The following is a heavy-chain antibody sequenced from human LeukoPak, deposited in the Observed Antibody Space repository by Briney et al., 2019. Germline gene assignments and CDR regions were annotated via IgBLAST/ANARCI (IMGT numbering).Heavy chain of an antibody. J-gene: IGHJ4*02. CDR3: ATGESIALVPDY. CDR2: IIPILGIA. D-gene: IGHD6-19*01. CDR1: GGTFSSYA. V-gene: IGHV1-69*04. Sequence: SVKVSCKASGGTFSSYAISWVRQAPGQGLEWMGRIIPILGIANYAQKFQGRVTMTEDTSTDTAYMELSSLRSEDTAVYYCATGESIALVPDYWGQGTLVTVSS.